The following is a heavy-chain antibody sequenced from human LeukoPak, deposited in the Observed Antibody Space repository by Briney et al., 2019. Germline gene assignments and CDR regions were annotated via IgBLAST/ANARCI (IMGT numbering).Heavy chain of an antibody. CDR2: ITASGTAM. J-gene: IGHJ4*02. CDR1: GFTFNTYT. Sequence: GGSLRLSCAASGFTFNTYTMNWVRQAPGKGLEWVSHITASGTAMFYADSVKGRFTISRDNAKNSLYLQMNSLRDEDTAVYYCASSGSYRFDYWGQGTLVTVSS. D-gene: IGHD1-26*01. CDR3: ASSGSYRFDY. V-gene: IGHV3-48*02.